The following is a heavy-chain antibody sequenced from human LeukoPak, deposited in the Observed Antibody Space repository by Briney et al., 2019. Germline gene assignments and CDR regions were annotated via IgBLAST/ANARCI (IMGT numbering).Heavy chain of an antibody. CDR2: IYYSGST. D-gene: IGHD3-10*01. CDR1: GGSISSYY. J-gene: IGHJ3*02. CDR3: ARGRITMVRVFGFDI. V-gene: IGHV4-59*01. Sequence: SETLSLTCTVSGGSISSYYWSWIRQPPGKGLEWIGYIYYSGSTNYNPSLKSRVTISVDTSKNQFSLKLSSVTAADTAVYYCARGRITMVRVFGFDIWGQGTMVTVSS.